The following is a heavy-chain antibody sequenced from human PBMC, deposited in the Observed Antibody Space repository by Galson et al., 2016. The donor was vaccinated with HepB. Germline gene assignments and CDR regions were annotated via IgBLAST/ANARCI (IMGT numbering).Heavy chain of an antibody. CDR3: AKDLGFLEWLFFDSYYYYGMDV. Sequence: SLRLSCAASGFTSSSYAMSRVRQAPGKGLEWVSAISGSGGSTYYADSVKGRFTISRDNSKNTLYLQMNSLRAEDTAVYYCAKDLGFLEWLFFDSYYYYGMDVWGQGTTVTVSS. CDR2: ISGSGGST. J-gene: IGHJ6*02. D-gene: IGHD3-3*01. CDR1: GFTSSSYA. V-gene: IGHV3-23*01.